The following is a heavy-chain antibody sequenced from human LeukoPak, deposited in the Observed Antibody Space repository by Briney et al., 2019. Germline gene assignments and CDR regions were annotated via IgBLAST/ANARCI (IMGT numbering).Heavy chain of an antibody. D-gene: IGHD3-9*01. CDR2: IYYSGST. Sequence: SETLSLTCTVSGGSISSHYWSWIRQPPGKGLEWIGYIYYSGSTNYNPSLKSRVTISVDTSRNQFSLKLSSVTAADTAVYYCARGGDYDILTGYYGYFDYWGQGTLVTVSS. V-gene: IGHV4-59*11. CDR1: GGSISSHY. CDR3: ARGGDYDILTGYYGYFDY. J-gene: IGHJ4*02.